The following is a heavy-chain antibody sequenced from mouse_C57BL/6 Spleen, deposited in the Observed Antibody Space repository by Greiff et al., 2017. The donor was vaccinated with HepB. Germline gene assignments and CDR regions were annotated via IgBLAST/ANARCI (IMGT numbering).Heavy chain of an antibody. V-gene: IGHV1-53*01. Sequence: VQLVESGTELVKPGASVKLSCKASGYTFTSYWMHWVKQRPGQGLEWIGNINPSNGGTNYNEKFKSKATLTVDKSSSTAYMQLSSLTSEDSAVYYCARGGDYGNWDDYWGQGTTLTVSS. CDR3: ARGGDYGNWDDY. CDR2: INPSNGGT. CDR1: GYTFTSYW. D-gene: IGHD2-1*01. J-gene: IGHJ2*01.